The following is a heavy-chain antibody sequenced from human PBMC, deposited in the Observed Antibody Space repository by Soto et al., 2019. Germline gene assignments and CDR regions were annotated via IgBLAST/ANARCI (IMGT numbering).Heavy chain of an antibody. CDR1: GFSLTTSGVG. D-gene: IGHD3-3*01. CDR2: IYWDDDT. V-gene: IGHV2-5*02. Sequence: QITLNESGPTPVKPRQTLTLTCTFSGFSLTTSGVGVGWMRQSPGKAPEWLALIYWDDDTRYSPPLKSRLTITKDTSKNQVVLTMADLDPADTATYYCAHRVLRTVFGLVTTTAIYFDFWGQGTPVAVSS. CDR3: AHRVLRTVFGLVTTTAIYFDF. J-gene: IGHJ4*02.